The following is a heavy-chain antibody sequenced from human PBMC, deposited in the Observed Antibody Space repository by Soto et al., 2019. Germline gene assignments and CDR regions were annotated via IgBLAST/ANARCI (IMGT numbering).Heavy chain of an antibody. V-gene: IGHV3-23*01. D-gene: IGHD2-2*01. CDR1: GFTFSSYA. Sequence: GGSLRLSCAASGFTFSSYAMSWVRQAPGKGLEWVSAISGSGGSTYYADSVKGRFTISRDNSKNTLYLQMNSLRAEDTAVYYCAKDSCSSTSCYPDYYYGMGVWGQGTTVTVSS. J-gene: IGHJ6*02. CDR3: AKDSCSSTSCYPDYYYGMGV. CDR2: ISGSGGST.